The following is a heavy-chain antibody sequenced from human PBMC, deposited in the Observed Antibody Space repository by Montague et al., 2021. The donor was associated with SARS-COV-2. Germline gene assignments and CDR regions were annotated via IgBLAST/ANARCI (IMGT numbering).Heavy chain of an antibody. Sequence: SETLSLTCTVSGGSIDSFYWSWIRRPPGKGLQWIGCIFHSVRSSYYPSLHNRVSITSDTSTNQLSLRLSSLTAADMAVYYCARAGYFDSTGYYSDYYYNMDVWGQGTTVTVSS. CDR3: ARAGYFDSTGYYSDYYYNMDV. V-gene: IGHV4-59*01. CDR1: GGSIDSFY. D-gene: IGHD3-22*01. CDR2: IFHSVRS. J-gene: IGHJ6*02.